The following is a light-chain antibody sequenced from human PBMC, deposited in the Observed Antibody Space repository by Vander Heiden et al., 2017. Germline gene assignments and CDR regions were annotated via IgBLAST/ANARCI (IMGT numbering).Light chain of an antibody. CDR3: QQSDSTPLT. Sequence: DIQMTRSPSSPSASVGDRVTITCRASQSISSYLNWYQQKPGKAPKLLIYAASSLHSGVPSRFSGSGSGTDFTLTISRLQPEDFATYYCQQSDSTPLTFGHGTKVDIK. V-gene: IGKV1-39*01. J-gene: IGKJ3*01. CDR1: QSISSY. CDR2: AAS.